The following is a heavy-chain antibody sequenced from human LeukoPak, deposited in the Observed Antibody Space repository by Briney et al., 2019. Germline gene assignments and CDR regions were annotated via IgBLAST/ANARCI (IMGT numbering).Heavy chain of an antibody. CDR2: ITGDGTTT. CDR1: GSTFSTTW. CDR3: ATDSYYSIAV. J-gene: IGHJ6*02. Sequence: GGSLRLSCASSGSTFSTTWMHWVRQAPGKGLLWVSLITGDGTTTTYADSVKGRFTISRDNAANMLYLQMNSLRAEDSAVYYCATDSYYSIAVWGQGTAVTVSS. V-gene: IGHV3-74*03.